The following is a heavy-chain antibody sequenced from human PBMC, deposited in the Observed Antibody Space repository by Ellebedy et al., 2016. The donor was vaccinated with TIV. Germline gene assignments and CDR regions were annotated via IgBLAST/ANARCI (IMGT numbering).Heavy chain of an antibody. Sequence: MPSETLSLTCTVSGDSISTYYWSWIRQPPLKGLEWIGYIHYRGSLNYNPSFKSRVTISVDTSKNQFSLKLSSVTAADTAVYYCARQYNYGTSGYYVDYWGQGTLLTVSS. J-gene: IGHJ4*02. V-gene: IGHV4-59*08. D-gene: IGHD3-22*01. CDR2: IHYRGSL. CDR3: ARQYNYGTSGYYVDY. CDR1: GDSISTYY.